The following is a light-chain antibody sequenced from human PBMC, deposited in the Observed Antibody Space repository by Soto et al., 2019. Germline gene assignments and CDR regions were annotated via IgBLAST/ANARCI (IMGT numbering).Light chain of an antibody. V-gene: IGLV4-69*01. CDR1: SGHSSYA. CDR2: LNSDGSH. J-gene: IGLJ2*01. CDR3: QTWGTGILV. Sequence: QSVLTQSPSASASLGASVKLTCTLSSGHSSYAIAWHQQLPEKGPRFLMKLNSDGSHSKGDGIPDRFSGSSSGAERYLSISSLQSEEEADYYCQTWGTGILVFGGGTKVTVL.